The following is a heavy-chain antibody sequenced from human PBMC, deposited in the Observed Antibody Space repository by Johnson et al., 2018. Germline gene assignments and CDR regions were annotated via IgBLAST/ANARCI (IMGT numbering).Heavy chain of an antibody. V-gene: IGHV1-58*01. D-gene: IGHD3-22*01. Sequence: QLLESGPEVKKPGTSVKVSCKASGFTFTSSAVQWVRQARGQRLEWIGWIVVGSGNTNYAQKFQERVTITRDMSTSTAYMELSSLRSEDTAVYYCAAEHYYDSSGLLAGEYFQHWGQGTLVTVSS. CDR1: GFTFTSSA. CDR2: IVVGSGNT. CDR3: AAEHYYDSSGLLAGEYFQH. J-gene: IGHJ1*01.